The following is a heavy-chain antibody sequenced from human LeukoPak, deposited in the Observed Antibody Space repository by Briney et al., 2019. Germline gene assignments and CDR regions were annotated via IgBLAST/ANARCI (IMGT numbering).Heavy chain of an antibody. CDR1: GYTFTGYY. J-gene: IGHJ5*02. V-gene: IGHV1-2*02. Sequence: ASVKVSCKASGYTFTGYYMHWVRQAPGQGLEWMGWINPNSGGTNYAQKFQGRVTMTRDMSTSTVYMELSSLRSEDTAVYYCARDQLVVPLVGLDPWGQGTLVTVSS. D-gene: IGHD2-8*01. CDR2: INPNSGGT. CDR3: ARDQLVVPLVGLDP.